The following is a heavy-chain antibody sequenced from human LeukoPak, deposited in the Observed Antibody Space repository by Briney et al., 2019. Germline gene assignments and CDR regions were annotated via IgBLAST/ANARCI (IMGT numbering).Heavy chain of an antibody. V-gene: IGHV1-69*05. D-gene: IGHD3-9*01. CDR2: VIPIFGTA. CDR3: ARQRRVTTPNAFDI. J-gene: IGHJ3*02. CDR1: GGTFSSYA. Sequence: SVKVSCKASGGTFSSYAISWVRQAPGQGLEWMGGVIPIFGTANYAQKFQGRVTITTGESTSTAYMELSSLRSEDTAVYYCARQRRVTTPNAFDIWGQGTMVTVSS.